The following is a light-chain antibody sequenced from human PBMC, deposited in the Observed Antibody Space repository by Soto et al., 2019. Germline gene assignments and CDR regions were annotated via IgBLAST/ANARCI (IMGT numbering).Light chain of an antibody. CDR2: ASD. V-gene: IGLV1-44*01. J-gene: IGLJ2*01. Sequence: QSALTQPPSASGTPGQRVTISCSGSSSNIGSDAVNWYQQLPGTAPKLVIYASDQRPSGVPDRFSGSKAGTSASLAISGPQSEDEADYYCAAWDATLKGVLFGGGTKVTVL. CDR1: SSNIGSDA. CDR3: AAWDATLKGVL.